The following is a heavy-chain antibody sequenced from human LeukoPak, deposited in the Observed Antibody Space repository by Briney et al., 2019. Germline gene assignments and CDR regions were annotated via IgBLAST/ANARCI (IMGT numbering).Heavy chain of an antibody. CDR2: MNPNSGNT. J-gene: IGHJ3*02. D-gene: IGHD1-26*01. V-gene: IGHV1-8*01. CDR1: GYTFTSYD. CDR3: ARQWADAFDI. Sequence: GASVKVSCKASGYTFTSYDINWERQATGQGLEWMGWMNPNSGNTGYAQKLQGRVTITADESTSTAYIDLSSLISEDTAVYYCARQWADAFDIWRQETMVTVSS.